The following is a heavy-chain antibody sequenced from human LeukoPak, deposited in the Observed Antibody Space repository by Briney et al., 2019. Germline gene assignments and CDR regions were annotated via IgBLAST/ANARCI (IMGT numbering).Heavy chain of an antibody. V-gene: IGHV1-46*01. CDR3: ARDLRFGEWKVQV. D-gene: IGHD3-10*01. CDR2: INPSGGST. J-gene: IGHJ3*01. Sequence: ASVKVSCKTSGYTFTNNYIHYVRQAPGQGLEWMGIINPSGGSTSYAQKFQGRVTMTRDTSTSTVYMELSSLRSEDTAVYYCARDLRFGEWKVQVWGQGTMVTVSS. CDR1: GYTFTNNY.